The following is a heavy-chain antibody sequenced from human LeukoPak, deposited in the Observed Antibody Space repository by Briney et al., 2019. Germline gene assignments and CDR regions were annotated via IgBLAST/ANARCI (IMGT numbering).Heavy chain of an antibody. Sequence: PGGSLRLSCAASGFTFSSYGMSWVRQAPGKGLEWVSAISGSGGSTYYADSVKGRFTISRDNSKNTLYLQMNSLRAEDTAVYYCAKDCRGGNSQIKPCRFDYWGQGTLVTVSS. CDR3: AKDCRGGNSQIKPCRFDY. CDR2: ISGSGGST. CDR1: GFTFSSYG. D-gene: IGHD4-23*01. V-gene: IGHV3-23*01. J-gene: IGHJ4*02.